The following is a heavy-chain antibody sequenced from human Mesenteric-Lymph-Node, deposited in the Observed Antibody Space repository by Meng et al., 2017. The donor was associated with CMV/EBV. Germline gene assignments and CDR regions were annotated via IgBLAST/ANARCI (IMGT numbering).Heavy chain of an antibody. CDR2: ISGSGGST. V-gene: IGHV3-23*01. D-gene: IGHD4-23*01. CDR1: GFTFSSYA. J-gene: IGHJ6*02. CDR3: AKDGGFYGMDV. Sequence: GESLKISCAASGFTFSSYAMSWVRQAPGKGLEWVSAISGSGGSTYYADSVKGRFTISRDNSQNTLYLQMNSLRGEDTAVYYCAKDGGFYGMDVWGQGTTVTVSS.